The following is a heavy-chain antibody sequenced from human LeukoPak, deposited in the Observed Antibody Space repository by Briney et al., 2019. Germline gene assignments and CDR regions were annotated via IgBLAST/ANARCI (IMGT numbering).Heavy chain of an antibody. V-gene: IGHV3-30-3*01. D-gene: IGHD5-18*01. CDR1: GFTFSSYA. J-gene: IGHJ4*02. CDR3: ARDPTVTGVSSFDY. Sequence: GGSLRLSCAASGFTFSSYAMHWVRQAPGKGLEWVAVISYDGSNKYYADSVKGRFTISRDNSKNTLYLQMNSLRAEDTAVYYCARDPTVTGVSSFDYWGQGTLVTVSS. CDR2: ISYDGSNK.